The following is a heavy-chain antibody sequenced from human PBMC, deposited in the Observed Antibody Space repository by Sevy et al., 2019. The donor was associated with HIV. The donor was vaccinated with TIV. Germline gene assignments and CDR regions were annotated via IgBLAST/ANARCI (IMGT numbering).Heavy chain of an antibody. CDR3: TTVGLRYYSGSSSYQGDWFDP. Sequence: ASVMVSCKVSGYTLTKLSIHWVRQAPGKGLEWMGEFAPQYGETIYAQRFQGRLTMTEDTSPDTAFMELSSLTSEDTAIYYCTTVGLRYYSGSSSYQGDWFDPWGQGTLVTVSS. CDR1: GYTLTKLS. V-gene: IGHV1-24*01. CDR2: FAPQYGET. D-gene: IGHD2-15*01. J-gene: IGHJ5*02.